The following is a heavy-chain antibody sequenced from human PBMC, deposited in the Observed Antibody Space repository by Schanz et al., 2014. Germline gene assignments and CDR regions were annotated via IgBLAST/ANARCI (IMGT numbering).Heavy chain of an antibody. CDR1: GFTFSPYW. D-gene: IGHD3-10*01. J-gene: IGHJ5*02. V-gene: IGHV3-74*02. Sequence: EVQLLESGGGLVQPGGSLRLSCGSSGFTFSPYWMHWVRQVPGKGLVWVSRIKSDGSSTSYADSVKGRFTISRDNAKNTLYLQMNSLRAEDTAVYYCARPALWFGDNCFDPWGQGTLVTVSS. CDR2: IKSDGSST. CDR3: ARPALWFGDNCFDP.